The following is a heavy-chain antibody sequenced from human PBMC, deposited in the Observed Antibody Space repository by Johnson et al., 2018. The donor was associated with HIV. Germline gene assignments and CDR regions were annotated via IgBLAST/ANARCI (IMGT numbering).Heavy chain of an antibody. J-gene: IGHJ3*02. CDR1: GFTFSSYG. CDR3: AKDRVFSSGYYYAALDI. CDR2: IWYDGSNK. V-gene: IGHV3-33*06. Sequence: QVQLVESGGGVVQPGRSLRLSCAASGFTFSSYGMHWVRQAPGKGLEWVAVIWYDGSNKYYADSVTGRFTISRDNSKNTLYLQMNSLRAEDTAVFSCAKDRVFSSGYYYAALDIWGQGTMVTVSS. D-gene: IGHD3-22*01.